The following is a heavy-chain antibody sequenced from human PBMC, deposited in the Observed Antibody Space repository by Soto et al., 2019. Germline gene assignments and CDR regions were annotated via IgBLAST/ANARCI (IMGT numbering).Heavy chain of an antibody. J-gene: IGHJ4*02. V-gene: IGHV3-33*01. CDR2: IWYDVSNK. CDR3: AREDSSGYYSSFDY. CDR1: GFTFSSYG. D-gene: IGHD3-22*01. Sequence: QVQLVESGGGVVQPGRSLRLSCAASGFTFSSYGMHWVRQAPGKGLEWVAVIWYDVSNKYYADSVKGRFTISRDNSKNTLYLQMNSLRAEDTAVYYCAREDSSGYYSSFDYWGQGTLVTVSS.